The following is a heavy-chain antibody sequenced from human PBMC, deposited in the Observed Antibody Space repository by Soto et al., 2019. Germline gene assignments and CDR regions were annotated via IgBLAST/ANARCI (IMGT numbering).Heavy chain of an antibody. CDR2: INPNSGGT. CDR1: GYTFTGYY. J-gene: IGHJ4*02. D-gene: IGHD6-19*01. V-gene: IGHV1-2*04. Sequence: QVQLVQSGAEVKKPGASVKVSCKASGYTFTGYYMHWVRQAPGQGLEWMGWINPNSGGTNYAQKFQGWVTMTRDTSISTAYMELSRLRSDATAVYYCARAWAVAGEPQFDYWGQGTLVTVSS. CDR3: ARAWAVAGEPQFDY.